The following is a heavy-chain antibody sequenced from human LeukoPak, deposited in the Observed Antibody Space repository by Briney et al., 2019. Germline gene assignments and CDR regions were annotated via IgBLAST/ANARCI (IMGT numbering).Heavy chain of an antibody. CDR1: GFTVSNNY. V-gene: IGHV3-23*01. CDR3: AKDFPRHCSSTSCYLGYFQH. Sequence: GGSLRLSCAASGFTVSNNYMTWVRQAPGKGLEWVSAISGSGGSTYYADSVKGRFTISRDNSKNTLYLQMNSLRAEDTAVYYCAKDFPRHCSSTSCYLGYFQHWGQGTLVTVSS. J-gene: IGHJ1*01. CDR2: ISGSGGST. D-gene: IGHD2-2*01.